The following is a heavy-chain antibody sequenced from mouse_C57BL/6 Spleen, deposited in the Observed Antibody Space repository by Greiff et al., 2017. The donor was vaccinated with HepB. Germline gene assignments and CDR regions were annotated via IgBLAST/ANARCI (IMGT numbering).Heavy chain of an antibody. J-gene: IGHJ3*01. CDR2: INPGSGGT. D-gene: IGHD1-1*01. V-gene: IGHV1-54*01. CDR1: GYAFTNYL. CDR3: ARRGPNYGAWFAY. Sequence: VKLQESGAELVRPGTSVKVSCKASGYAFTNYLIEWVKQRPGQGLEWIGVINPGSGGTNYNEKFKGKATLTADKSSSTAYMQLSSLTSEDSAVYFCARRGPNYGAWFAYWGQGTLVTVSA.